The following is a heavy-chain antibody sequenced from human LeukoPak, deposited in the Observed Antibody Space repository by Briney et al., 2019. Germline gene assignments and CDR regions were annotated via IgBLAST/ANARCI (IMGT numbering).Heavy chain of an antibody. J-gene: IGHJ4*02. CDR3: AREPSGWRHFDY. CDR1: GFTFSSYA. CDR2: ISSNGVTT. D-gene: IGHD6-19*01. Sequence: GGSLRLSCTAYGFTFSSYAMNWVRQAPGKGLEWVSVISSNGVTTYYAYSVKGRFTISRDNSKNTMYLQMNSLRAEDTAVYYCAREPSGWRHFDYWGQGTLVTVSS. V-gene: IGHV3-23*01.